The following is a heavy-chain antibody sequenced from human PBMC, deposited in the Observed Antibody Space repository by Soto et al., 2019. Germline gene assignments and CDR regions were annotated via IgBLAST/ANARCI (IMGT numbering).Heavy chain of an antibody. CDR2: INAGRGST. Sequence: GASVKVSCKASGYTFSSYTISWVRQAPGQRLEWMGWINAGRGSTKYSQNFQGRVTITTDTSATTAYMELSSLTSEDTAVYYCARERGAAGTYDYWGQGTLVTVSS. CDR3: ARERGAAGTYDY. CDR1: GYTFSSYT. D-gene: IGHD6-13*01. V-gene: IGHV1-3*01. J-gene: IGHJ4*02.